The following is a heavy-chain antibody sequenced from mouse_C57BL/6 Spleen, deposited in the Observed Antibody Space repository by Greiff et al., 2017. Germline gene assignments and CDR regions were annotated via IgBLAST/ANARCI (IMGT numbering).Heavy chain of an antibody. Sequence: EVQLVESGGGLVKPGGSLKLSCAASGFTFSDYGMHWVRQAPEKGLEWVAYISSGSSTIYYADTVKGRFTISRDNAKNTLFLQMTSLRSEDTAMYYCARTYSNFPFGYWGQGTTLTVSS. J-gene: IGHJ2*01. D-gene: IGHD2-5*01. V-gene: IGHV5-17*01. CDR1: GFTFSDYG. CDR2: ISSGSSTI. CDR3: ARTYSNFPFGY.